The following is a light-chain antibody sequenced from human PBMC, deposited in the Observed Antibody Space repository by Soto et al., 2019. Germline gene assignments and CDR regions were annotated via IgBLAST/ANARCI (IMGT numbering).Light chain of an antibody. Sequence: DIQMTQSPSTLSASVGYRVTITCRGSQSISSWLAWYQQKLGRAPRLLIYDASSLESGVPSRFSGSGYGTEFTLTISSLQTHDFATYYCQQYNTYSSLTFGGGTKVDIK. CDR3: QQYNTYSSLT. CDR1: QSISSW. J-gene: IGKJ4*01. V-gene: IGKV1-5*01. CDR2: DAS.